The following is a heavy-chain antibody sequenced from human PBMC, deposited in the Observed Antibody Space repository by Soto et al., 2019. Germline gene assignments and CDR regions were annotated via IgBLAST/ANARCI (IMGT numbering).Heavy chain of an antibody. J-gene: IGHJ4*02. D-gene: IGHD2-21*02. CDR1: GGSFSGYY. V-gene: IGHV4-34*01. CDR3: ARGLGGDHIVVVTAIPYFDY. CDR2: INHSGST. Sequence: QVQLQQWGAGLLKPSETLSLTCAVYGGSFSGYYWSWIRQPPGKGLEWIGEINHSGSTNYNPSLKSRVTISVDTSKNQFSLKLSSVTAADTAVYYCARGLGGDHIVVVTAIPYFDYWGQGTLVTVSS.